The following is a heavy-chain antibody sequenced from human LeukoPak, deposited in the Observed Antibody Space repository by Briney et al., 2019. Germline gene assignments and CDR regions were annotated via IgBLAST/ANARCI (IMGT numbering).Heavy chain of an antibody. J-gene: IGHJ4*02. CDR1: GGSFSGYY. CDR2: INHSGST. Sequence: SETLSLTCAVYGGSFSGYYWSWIRQPPGKGLEWIGEINHSGSTNYNPSLKSRVTISADTSKNQFSLKLSSVTAADTAVYYCARASRDFGVVKVPYYFDYWGQGTLVTVSS. V-gene: IGHV4-34*01. D-gene: IGHD3-3*01. CDR3: ARASRDFGVVKVPYYFDY.